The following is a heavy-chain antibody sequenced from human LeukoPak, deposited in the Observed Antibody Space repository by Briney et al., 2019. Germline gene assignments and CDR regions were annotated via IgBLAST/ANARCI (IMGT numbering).Heavy chain of an antibody. CDR1: GFTVSWKY. J-gene: IGHJ4*02. CDR3: ARSVGSGSYYFDY. V-gene: IGHV3-53*01. D-gene: IGHD3-10*01. Sequence: PGGSLRLSCAASGFTVSWKYMNWVRQAPGKGLEWVPVIYSGGSTYYADSVKGRFTVSRDNSKNTLYLQMNSLRPEDTAVYYCARSVGSGSYYFDYWGQGTLVTVSS. CDR2: IYSGGST.